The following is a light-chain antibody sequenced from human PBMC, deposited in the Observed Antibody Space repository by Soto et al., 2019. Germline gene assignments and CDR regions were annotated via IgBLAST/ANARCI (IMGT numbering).Light chain of an antibody. Sequence: EIVLTQAPGTLSLSPGERATLSCRASQSFSRSYLAWYQQKPGQAPRLLIYAPSSRATGIPDRFSGSVSGTDFTLTITRLEPEDYAVSYGQHYVASPWGFGQRTKVDIK. CDR2: APS. CDR3: QHYVASPWG. J-gene: IGKJ1*01. CDR1: QSFSRSY. V-gene: IGKV3-20*01.